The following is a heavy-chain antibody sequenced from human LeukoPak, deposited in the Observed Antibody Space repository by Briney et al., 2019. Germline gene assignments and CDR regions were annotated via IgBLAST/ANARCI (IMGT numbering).Heavy chain of an antibody. CDR2: ISGSGGST. CDR3: AKGDNYYDSSGMDY. Sequence: GGSLRLSCAASGFTFSSYAMSWVRQAPGKGLEWVSAISGSGGSTCYADSVKGRFTISRDNSKNTLYLQMNSLRAEDTAVYYCAKGDNYYDSSGMDYWGQGTLVTVSS. V-gene: IGHV3-23*01. J-gene: IGHJ4*02. CDR1: GFTFSSYA. D-gene: IGHD3-22*01.